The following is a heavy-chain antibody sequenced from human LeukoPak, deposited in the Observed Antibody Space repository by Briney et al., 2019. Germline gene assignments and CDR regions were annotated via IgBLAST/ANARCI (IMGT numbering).Heavy chain of an antibody. V-gene: IGHV3-48*03. CDR2: ISSSGSTI. CDR1: GFTFSSYE. CDR3: AKSPFDY. Sequence: HTGGSLRLSCAASGFTFSSYEMNWVRQAPGKGLEWVSYISSSGSTIYYADSVKGRFTISRDNGKNSLHLQMNSLRAEDTAVYYCAKSPFDYWGQGTLVTVSS. J-gene: IGHJ4*02.